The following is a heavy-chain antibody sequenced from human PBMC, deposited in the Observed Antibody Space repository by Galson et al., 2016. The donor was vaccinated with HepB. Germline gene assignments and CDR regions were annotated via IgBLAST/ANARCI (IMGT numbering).Heavy chain of an antibody. Sequence: NHSGSANYNPPLRSRVTMSVDRSRNQFSLKLSSVTAADTAVYYCARSTYSSGWYSGWFDLWGQGIVVTVSS. CDR2: NHSGSA. J-gene: IGHJ5*02. V-gene: IGHV4-34*01. D-gene: IGHD6-19*01. CDR3: ARSTYSSGWYSGWFDL.